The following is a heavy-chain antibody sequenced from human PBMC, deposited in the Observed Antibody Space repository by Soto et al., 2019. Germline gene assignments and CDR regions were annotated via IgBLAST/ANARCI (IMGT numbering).Heavy chain of an antibody. CDR3: VRDGTKTLRDWFDP. CDR2: IYATGTT. V-gene: IGHV4-4*07. Sequence: SETLSLTCTVSGASISGYYWSWIRKSAGKGLEWIGRIYATGTTDYNPSLKSRVMMSVDTSKKQFSLRLRSVTAADTAVYYCVRDGTKTLRDWFDPWGQGMSVTVSS. D-gene: IGHD1-1*01. CDR1: GASISGYY. J-gene: IGHJ5*02.